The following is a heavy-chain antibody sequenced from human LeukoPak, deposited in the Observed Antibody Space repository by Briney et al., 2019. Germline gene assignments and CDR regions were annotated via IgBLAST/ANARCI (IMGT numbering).Heavy chain of an antibody. CDR3: ARRTVDYSNYFDY. V-gene: IGHV4-39*01. CDR2: IYYSGST. D-gene: IGHD4-11*01. CDR1: GGSISSSSYY. J-gene: IGHJ4*02. Sequence: SETLSLTCTVSGGSISSSSYYWGWIRPPPGQGLEWIGSIYYSGSTYYNPSLKSRVTISVDTSKNQFSLKLSSVTAADTAVYYCARRTVDYSNYFDYWGQGTLVTVSS.